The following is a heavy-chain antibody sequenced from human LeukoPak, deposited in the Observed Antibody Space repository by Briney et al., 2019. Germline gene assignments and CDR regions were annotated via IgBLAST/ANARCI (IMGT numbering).Heavy chain of an antibody. CDR1: GYTFTGDY. D-gene: IGHD3-16*01. CDR2: INPNSGGT. CDR3: ARAAGDRRYYYYYYMDV. J-gene: IGHJ6*03. V-gene: IGHV1-2*02. Sequence: GASVKPSCKASGYTFTGDYMHWGRQAPGHGLEWMGWINPNSGGTTYAEKFQGRVTMTRDTSISTAYMELSRLRSDDTAVYYCARAAGDRRYYYYYYMDVWGKGTTVTVSS.